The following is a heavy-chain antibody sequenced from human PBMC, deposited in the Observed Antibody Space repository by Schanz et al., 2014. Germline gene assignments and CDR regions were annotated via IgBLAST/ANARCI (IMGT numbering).Heavy chain of an antibody. J-gene: IGHJ4*02. CDR2: ISAYNGHT. CDR1: GYTFISYG. Sequence: QVQLVQSGAEVKKPGASVKVSCKASGYTFISYGIKWVRQAPGQGLEWMGWISAYNGHTDYAQKLQGRVTLTTDTSTSTAYMELRNLRFDDTAVYYCARDFSAYVGNYFDYWGQGTLVTVPS. CDR3: ARDFSAYVGNYFDY. V-gene: IGHV1-18*01. D-gene: IGHD5-12*01.